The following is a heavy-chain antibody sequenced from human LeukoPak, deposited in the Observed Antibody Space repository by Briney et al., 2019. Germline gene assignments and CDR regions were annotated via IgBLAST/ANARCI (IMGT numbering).Heavy chain of an antibody. D-gene: IGHD3-10*01. J-gene: IGHJ4*02. CDR1: GGSISSGGYY. CDR2: IYYSGST. V-gene: IGHV4-31*03. CDR3: ARVQIMMVRGVMLPRNYFDY. Sequence: SETLSLTCTVSGGSISSGGYYWSWIRQHPGKGLEWIGYIYYSGSTYYNPSLKSRVTISVDTSKNQFSLKLSSVTAADTAVYYCARVQIMMVRGVMLPRNYFDYWGQGTLVTVSS.